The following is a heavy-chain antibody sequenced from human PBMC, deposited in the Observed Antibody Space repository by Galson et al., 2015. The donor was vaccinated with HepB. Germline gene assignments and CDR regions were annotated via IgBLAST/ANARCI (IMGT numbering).Heavy chain of an antibody. CDR3: ARPGYSAVYAFDI. J-gene: IGHJ3*02. Sequence: SVKVSCKASGYTFTGYYMHWVRQAPGQGLEWMGWINPNSGGTNYAQKFQGWVTMTRDTSISTAYMELSRLRSDDTAMYYCARPGYSAVYAFDIWGQGTMVTVSS. D-gene: IGHD5-24*01. CDR1: GYTFTGYY. V-gene: IGHV1-2*04. CDR2: INPNSGGT.